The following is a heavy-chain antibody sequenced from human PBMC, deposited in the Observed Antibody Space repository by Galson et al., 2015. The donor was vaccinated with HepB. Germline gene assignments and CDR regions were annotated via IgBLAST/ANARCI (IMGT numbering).Heavy chain of an antibody. CDR3: AGGYNYGLYYFDY. Sequence: SLRLSCAASGFSFSSYGMHWIRQAPGKGLEWLAVISYDGSNKYYADSVKGRFTISRDNSKNTLFLQMNMLRPEATALYFCAGGYNYGLYYFDYWGQGTLVTVSS. CDR2: ISYDGSNK. J-gene: IGHJ4*02. V-gene: IGHV3-30-3*01. CDR1: GFSFSSYG. D-gene: IGHD5-18*01.